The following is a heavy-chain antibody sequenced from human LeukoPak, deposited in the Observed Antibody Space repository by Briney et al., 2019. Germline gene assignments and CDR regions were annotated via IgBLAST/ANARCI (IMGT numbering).Heavy chain of an antibody. Sequence: SVKVSCKASGGTFSSYAISWVRQAPGQGLEWMGGIIPLFGTANYAQKFQGRVTITADESTSTVYMELNSLRFEDTAVYYCAREWNYETNGYFFYYWGQGTLVTVSS. CDR1: GGTFSSYA. J-gene: IGHJ4*02. CDR2: IIPLFGTA. CDR3: AREWNYETNGYFFYY. V-gene: IGHV1-69*13. D-gene: IGHD3-22*01.